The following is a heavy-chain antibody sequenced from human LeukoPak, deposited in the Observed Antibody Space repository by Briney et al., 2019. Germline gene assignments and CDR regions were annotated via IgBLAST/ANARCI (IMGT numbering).Heavy chain of an antibody. J-gene: IGHJ4*02. CDR3: ATRGY. V-gene: IGHV4-59*08. D-gene: IGHD3-10*01. CDR1: GGSISSDY. Sequence: SETLSLTCTVSGGSISSDYWQWIRQPPGKGLEWVGYIYNSGNNHYNSSLKSRVTISIDTSKNQFSLKLVSVTAADTAVYYCATRGYWGQGTLVAVSS. CDR2: IYNSGNN.